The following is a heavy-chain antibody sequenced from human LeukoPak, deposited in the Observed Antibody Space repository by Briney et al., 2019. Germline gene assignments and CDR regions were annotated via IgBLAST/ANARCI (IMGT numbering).Heavy chain of an antibody. V-gene: IGHV3-23*01. CDR1: GFTFSSYG. J-gene: IGHJ6*02. D-gene: IGHD7-27*01. Sequence: GGSLRLSCAGSGFTFSSYGMSWVRQAPGRGLGWVSGISGSGGSTWYADSVKGRFTISRDNSKNTLFLQMNSLRAEDTALYYCAKDRALNPGYYGMDVWGQGTTVTVSS. CDR2: ISGSGGST. CDR3: AKDRALNPGYYGMDV.